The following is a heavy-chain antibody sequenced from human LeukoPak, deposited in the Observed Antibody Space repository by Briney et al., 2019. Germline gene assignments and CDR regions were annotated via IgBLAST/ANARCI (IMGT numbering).Heavy chain of an antibody. CDR2: INPNSGGT. CDR3: ARELGYCSGGSCYGLRRFDY. Sequence: ASVKVSCKASGYTLTGYYMHWVRQAPGQGLEWMGWINPNSGGTNYAQKFQGRVTMTRDTSISTAYMELSRLRSDDTAVYYCARELGYCSGGSCYGLRRFDYWGQGTLVTVSS. J-gene: IGHJ4*02. V-gene: IGHV1-2*02. D-gene: IGHD2-15*01. CDR1: GYTLTGYY.